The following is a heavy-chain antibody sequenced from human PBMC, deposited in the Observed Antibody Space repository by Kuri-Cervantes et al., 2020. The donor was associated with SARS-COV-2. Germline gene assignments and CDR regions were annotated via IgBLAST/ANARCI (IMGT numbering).Heavy chain of an antibody. Sequence: ASVKVSCKVSGYALTELSMHWVRQAPGKGLEWMGGFDPEDGETIYAQKFQGRVTMTEDASTDTAYMELSSLRSEDTAVYYCATDHIAAAGLFDYWGQGTLVTVSS. J-gene: IGHJ4*02. CDR1: GYALTELS. CDR2: FDPEDGET. V-gene: IGHV1-24*01. CDR3: ATDHIAAAGLFDY. D-gene: IGHD6-13*01.